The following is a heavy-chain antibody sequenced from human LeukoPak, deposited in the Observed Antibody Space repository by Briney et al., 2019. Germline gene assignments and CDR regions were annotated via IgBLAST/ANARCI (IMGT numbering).Heavy chain of an antibody. V-gene: IGHV4-39*07. J-gene: IGHJ4*02. CDR3: ARDSDSGGYYNGFDF. CDR1: GGSISRSSYY. Sequence: PSETLSLTCTVSGGSISRSSYYWGWIRQPPGKGLEWSGSVSSSGTTSHNPSLKSRVTISIDTSNNQFFLILSSVSAADTAVYYCARDSDSGGYYNGFDFWGQGALVTVSS. D-gene: IGHD3-22*01. CDR2: VSSSGTT.